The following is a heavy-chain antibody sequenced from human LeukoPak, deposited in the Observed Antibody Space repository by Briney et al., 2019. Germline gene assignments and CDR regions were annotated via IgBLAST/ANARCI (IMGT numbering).Heavy chain of an antibody. CDR1: AYSFTSYW. CDR2: IDPSDSYT. J-gene: IGHJ3*02. V-gene: IGHV5-10-1*01. D-gene: IGHD2-2*01. Sequence: GESLRISCKGSAYSFTSYWTSWVRQMPGKGLEWMGRIDPSDSYTNYSPSFQGHVTISADKSISTAYLQWSSLKASDTAMYYCARRRDCSSTSCPDDAFDIWGQGTMVTVSS. CDR3: ARRRDCSSTSCPDDAFDI.